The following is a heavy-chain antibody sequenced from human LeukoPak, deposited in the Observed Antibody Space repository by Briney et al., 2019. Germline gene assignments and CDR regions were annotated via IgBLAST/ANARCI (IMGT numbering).Heavy chain of an antibody. CDR2: INHSGST. CDR3: ASWGMVRGVTYQDY. J-gene: IGHJ4*02. D-gene: IGHD3-10*01. CDR1: GGSFSGYY. Sequence: PSENLSLTCAVYGGSFSGYYWSWIRQPPGKGLEWIGEINHSGSTNYNPSLKSRVTISVDTSKNQFSLKLSSVTAADTAVYYCASWGMVRGVTYQDYWGQGTLVTVSS. V-gene: IGHV4-34*01.